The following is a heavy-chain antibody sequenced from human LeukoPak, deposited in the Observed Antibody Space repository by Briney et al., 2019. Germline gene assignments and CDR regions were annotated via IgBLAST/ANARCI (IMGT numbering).Heavy chain of an antibody. V-gene: IGHV3-23*01. D-gene: IGHD3-22*01. CDR1: GFTFSNYG. Sequence: GGCLRLSCAASGFTFSNYGMSWVRQAPGKGLEWGSGISGNGDNTYYADSVKGRSSISRDNSKNTLYLQMDSLRAEDTAVYHCAKTNGYYDYWGRGTLVTVSS. CDR3: AKTNGYYDY. CDR2: ISGNGDNT. J-gene: IGHJ4*02.